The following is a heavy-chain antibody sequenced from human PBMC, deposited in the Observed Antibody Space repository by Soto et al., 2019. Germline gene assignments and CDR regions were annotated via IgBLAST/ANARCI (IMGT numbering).Heavy chain of an antibody. J-gene: IGHJ4*02. V-gene: IGHV1-8*02. Sequence: ASVKVSCKASGYTFTNNDVSWVRQATGQGLEWMGGMNPGSGDAGYAQKFQGRVTMTTDISTGTAYMELSSLRSEDTAVYYCARCKNSYGPAGFDYWGQGTLVTVSS. D-gene: IGHD5-18*01. CDR3: ARCKNSYGPAGFDY. CDR2: MNPGSGDA. CDR1: GYTFTNND.